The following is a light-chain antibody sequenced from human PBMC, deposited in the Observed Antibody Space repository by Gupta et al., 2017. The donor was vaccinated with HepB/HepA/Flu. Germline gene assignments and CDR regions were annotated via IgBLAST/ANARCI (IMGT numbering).Light chain of an antibody. Sequence: EIVLTQSPGTLSLSPGERATLSCRASQSVSSSYLGWYQQKPGQAPRLLIYGASSRATGIPDRFNGSGSGTEFTLTISRLEPEDFAVYYCQQDCSSTLTFGGGTKVEIK. CDR1: QSVSSSY. CDR2: GAS. J-gene: IGKJ4*01. V-gene: IGKV3-20*01. CDR3: QQDCSSTLT.